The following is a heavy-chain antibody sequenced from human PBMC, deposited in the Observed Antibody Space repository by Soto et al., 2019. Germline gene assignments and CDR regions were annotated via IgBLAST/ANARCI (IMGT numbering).Heavy chain of an antibody. CDR3: ASLPGTYYYGSGSKSTDHDAFDI. D-gene: IGHD3-10*01. Sequence: GESLKISCKGSGYSFTSYWIGWVRQMPGKGLEWMGIIYPGDSDTRYSPSFQGQVTISADKSISTAYLQWSSLKASDTAMYYCASLPGTYYYGSGSKSTDHDAFDIWGQGTMVTVSS. CDR2: IYPGDSDT. J-gene: IGHJ3*02. V-gene: IGHV5-51*01. CDR1: GYSFTSYW.